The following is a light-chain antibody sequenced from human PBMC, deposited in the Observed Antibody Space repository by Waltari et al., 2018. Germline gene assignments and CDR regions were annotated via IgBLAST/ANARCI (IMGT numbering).Light chain of an antibody. Sequence: QSALTQPASVSGSPGQSVTTSCTGTAYAVCGYNYVSWYQQHPGKAPHLIIYEVSNRPSGVSDRFSGSKSGDTASLTISGLQSEDASDYYCSSYTSTSTLVFGGGTKVTVL. CDR2: EVS. J-gene: IGLJ2*01. CDR1: AYAVCGYNY. CDR3: SSYTSTSTLV. V-gene: IGLV2-14*01.